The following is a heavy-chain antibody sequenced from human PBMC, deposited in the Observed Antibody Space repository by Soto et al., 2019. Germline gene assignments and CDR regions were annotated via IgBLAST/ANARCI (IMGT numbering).Heavy chain of an antibody. J-gene: IGHJ6*03. Sequence: EVQLVESGGGLVKPGGSLRLSCAASGFTFSSYSMNWVRQAPGKGLEWVSSISSSSSYIYYADSVKGRFTISRDNAKKSLYLQMNSLRAEDTAVYYCARDSSSSGWYYYYYMDVWGKGTTVTVSS. D-gene: IGHD6-6*01. CDR1: GFTFSSYS. CDR2: ISSSSSYI. CDR3: ARDSSSSGWYYYYYMDV. V-gene: IGHV3-21*01.